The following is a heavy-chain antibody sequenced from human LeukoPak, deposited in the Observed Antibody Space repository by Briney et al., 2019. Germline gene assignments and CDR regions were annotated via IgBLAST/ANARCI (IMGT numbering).Heavy chain of an antibody. CDR3: ARDGRVATITRYYYYMDV. Sequence: PGGSVRLSCAASGFTFSDYYINWIRQAPGMGLEWVAYLSSSGNMIYYSDSVKGRFTISRDNAKNSVYLQMNSLRAEDTAVYYCARDGRVATITRYYYYMDVWGKGTTVTVSS. J-gene: IGHJ6*03. V-gene: IGHV3-11*04. CDR1: GFTFSDYY. D-gene: IGHD5-12*01. CDR2: LSSSGNMI.